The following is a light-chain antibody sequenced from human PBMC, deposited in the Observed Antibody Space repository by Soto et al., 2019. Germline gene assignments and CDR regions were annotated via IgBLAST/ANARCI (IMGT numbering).Light chain of an antibody. CDR3: QQYDKSPWT. Sequence: EVVLTQSPGTLSLSPGERATLSCRASQIVGSSFLAWYQQKPGQAPRLLIHGASNRATGIPVRFSGSGSGTDFTLTISGLEPEDFALYYCQQYDKSPWTFGQGTKVEIK. J-gene: IGKJ1*01. CDR1: QIVGSSF. V-gene: IGKV3-20*01. CDR2: GAS.